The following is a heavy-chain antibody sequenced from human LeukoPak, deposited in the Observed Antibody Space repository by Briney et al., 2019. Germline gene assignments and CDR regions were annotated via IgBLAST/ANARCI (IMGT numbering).Heavy chain of an antibody. CDR3: ARDLYCSSSSCRLGDGWFDP. V-gene: IGHV1-69*05. Sequence: ASVKVSCKASGGTFSSYAISWARQAPGQGLEWMGGIIPIFGTANYAQKFQGRVTITTDESTSTAYMELSSLRSEDTAVYYCARDLYCSSSSCRLGDGWFDPWGQGTLVTVSS. D-gene: IGHD2-15*01. CDR1: GGTFSSYA. CDR2: IIPIFGTA. J-gene: IGHJ5*02.